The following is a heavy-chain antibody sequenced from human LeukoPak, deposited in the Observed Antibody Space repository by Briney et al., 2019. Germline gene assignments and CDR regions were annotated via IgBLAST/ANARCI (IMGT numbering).Heavy chain of an antibody. D-gene: IGHD3-10*01. CDR2: RNGGST. CDR3: AKRYSDGGFDP. V-gene: IGHV3-20*04. Sequence: PGGSLRLSCAASGFTFDDYGMSWVRQAPGKGLEWVSGRNGGSTNYADSVKGRFTVSRDNSKNTVFLQMNDLTIEDTAIYYCAKRYSDGGFDPWGQGTLVTVSS. J-gene: IGHJ5*02. CDR1: GFTFDDYG.